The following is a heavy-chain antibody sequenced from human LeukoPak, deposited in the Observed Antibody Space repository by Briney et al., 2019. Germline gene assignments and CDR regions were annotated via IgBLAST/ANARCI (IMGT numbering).Heavy chain of an antibody. V-gene: IGHV3-20*04. CDR1: GFTFDDYG. D-gene: IGHD3-16*01. CDR3: ASGADNYYYYYMDV. CDR2: INWNGGST. Sequence: GGSLRLSCAASGFTFDDYGMSWVRQAPGKGLEWVSGINWNGGSTGYADSVKGRFTISRDNAKNSLYLQMNSLRAEDTAVYYCASGADNYYYYYMDVWGKGTTVTVSS. J-gene: IGHJ6*03.